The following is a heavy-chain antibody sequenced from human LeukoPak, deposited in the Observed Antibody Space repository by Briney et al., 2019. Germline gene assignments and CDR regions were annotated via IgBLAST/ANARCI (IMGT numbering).Heavy chain of an antibody. CDR3: AKGSCYDSSGSFYFDY. CDR2: ISGSGGST. J-gene: IGHJ4*02. D-gene: IGHD3-22*01. CDR1: GFTFSSYA. V-gene: IGHV3-23*01. Sequence: GGSLRLSCAASGFTFSSYAMSWVRQAPGKGLEWVSAISGSGGSTYYADSVKGRFTISRDNSKNTLYLQMNSLRAEDTAVYYCAKGSCYDSSGSFYFDYWGQGTLVTVSS.